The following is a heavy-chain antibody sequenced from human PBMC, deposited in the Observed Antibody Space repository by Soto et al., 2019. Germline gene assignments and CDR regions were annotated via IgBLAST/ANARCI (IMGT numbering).Heavy chain of an antibody. V-gene: IGHV4-39*01. CDR2: IYYSGST. CDR1: GGSISSSSYY. J-gene: IGHJ6*03. D-gene: IGHD3-10*01. CDR3: AVIWFGDRITNYYYMDV. Sequence: SETLSLTCTVSGGSISSSSYYWGWIRQPPGKGLEWIGSIYYSGSTYYNPSLKSRVTISVDTSKNQFSLKLSSVTAADTAVYYCAVIWFGDRITNYYYMDVWGKGTTVTVSS.